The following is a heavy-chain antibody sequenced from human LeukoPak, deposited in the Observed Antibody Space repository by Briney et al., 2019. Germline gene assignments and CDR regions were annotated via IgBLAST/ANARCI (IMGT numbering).Heavy chain of an antibody. Sequence: GGSLRLSCAASRFTFSNYGVNWVRQAPGKGLEWVSYINSRSSTIYYADSVRGRFAISRDNAKNSLYLQMNSLKAEDTAIYYCAREVGTPQAFDIWGQGTMVTVSS. J-gene: IGHJ3*02. CDR3: AREVGTPQAFDI. V-gene: IGHV3-48*01. CDR2: INSRSSTI. D-gene: IGHD1-26*01. CDR1: RFTFSNYG.